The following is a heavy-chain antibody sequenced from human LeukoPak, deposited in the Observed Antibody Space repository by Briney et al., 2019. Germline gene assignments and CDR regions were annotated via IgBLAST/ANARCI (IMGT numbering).Heavy chain of an antibody. J-gene: IGHJ1*01. V-gene: IGHV3-30*02. D-gene: IGHD6-19*01. CDR1: EFTFRTYG. CDR3: TRNSGWYGLS. Sequence: GGSLRLSCAASEFTFRTYGMHWVRQAPGKGLEWVAFIRYDGINKYYADSMKGRFTISRDNSKNTLYLHLNSLRGEDTAVYYCTRNSGWYGLSWGQGTLVTVSS. CDR2: IRYDGINK.